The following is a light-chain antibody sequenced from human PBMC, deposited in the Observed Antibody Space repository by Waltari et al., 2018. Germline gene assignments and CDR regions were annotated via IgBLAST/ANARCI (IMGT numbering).Light chain of an antibody. CDR2: DAS. CDR1: QSVSSY. V-gene: IGKV3-11*01. J-gene: IGKJ2*01. CDR3: QQRSNWLHT. Sequence: EIVLTQSPATLSLSPGERATLSCRASQSVSSYLAWYQQKPGQAPRLLIYDASNRATGIPARFSGSGSGIDFTLTISSLEPEDFAVYYCQQRSNWLHTFGQGTKLEIK.